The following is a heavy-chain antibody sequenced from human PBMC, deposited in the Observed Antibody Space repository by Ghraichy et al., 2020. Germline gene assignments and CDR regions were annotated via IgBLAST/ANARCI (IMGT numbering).Heavy chain of an antibody. CDR1: GGSISSYY. CDR2: IYTSGST. D-gene: IGHD6-19*01. J-gene: IGHJ1*01. CDR3: ARDQFGYSSGWAEYFQH. V-gene: IGHV4-4*07. Sequence: SETLSLTCTVSGGSISSYYWSWIRQPAGKGLEWIGRIYTSGSTNYNPSLKSRVTMSVDTSKNQFSLKLSSVTAADTAVYYCARDQFGYSSGWAEYFQHWGQGTLVTVSS.